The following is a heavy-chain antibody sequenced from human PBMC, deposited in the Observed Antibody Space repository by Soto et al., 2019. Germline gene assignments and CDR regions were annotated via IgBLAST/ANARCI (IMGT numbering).Heavy chain of an antibody. CDR2: IYYSGST. V-gene: IGHV4-59*08. Sequence: SETLSLTCTVSGGSISSYYWSWIRQPPGKGLEWIGYIYYSGSTNYNPSLKSRVTISVDTSKNQFSLKLSSVTAADTAVYYCARRVMVATTQYYYYMDVWGQGTTVTVSS. CDR3: ARRVMVATTQYYYYMDV. J-gene: IGHJ6*03. CDR1: GGSISSYY. D-gene: IGHD5-12*01.